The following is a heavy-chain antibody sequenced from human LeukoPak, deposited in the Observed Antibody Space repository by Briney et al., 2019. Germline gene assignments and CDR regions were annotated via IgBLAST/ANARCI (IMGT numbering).Heavy chain of an antibody. D-gene: IGHD5-18*01. V-gene: IGHV3-48*03. CDR2: ISSSGSTI. CDR3: ARGSRRHSFYYFDY. Sequence: GGSLRLSCAASGFTFSSYEMIWVRQAPGKGLEWVSYISSSGSTIYYADSVKGRFTISRDNAKNSLYLQMNSLRAEDTAVYYCARGSRRHSFYYFDYWGQGTLVTVSS. J-gene: IGHJ4*02. CDR1: GFTFSSYE.